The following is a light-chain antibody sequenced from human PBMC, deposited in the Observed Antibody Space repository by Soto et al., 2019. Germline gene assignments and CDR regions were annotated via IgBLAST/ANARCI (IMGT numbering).Light chain of an antibody. CDR3: QQHGSSLT. J-gene: IGKJ5*01. CDR1: QSVSSSY. V-gene: IGKV3-20*01. Sequence: EIVLTQSPGTLSLSPGERATLSCRASQSVSSSYLAWYQQKPGQAPRLLIYGASSRATGIPDRFSGSGSGTDFTLTISRLEPEDFAVYYCQQHGSSLTFGHGTRLEIK. CDR2: GAS.